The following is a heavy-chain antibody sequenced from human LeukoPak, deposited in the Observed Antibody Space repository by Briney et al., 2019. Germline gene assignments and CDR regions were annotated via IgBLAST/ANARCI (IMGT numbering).Heavy chain of an antibody. CDR3: ARDYDSSGYSIPDAFDI. Sequence: SQTLPLTCTVSGGSISRYYWSWIRQPPGKGLEWIGYIYDSGSTNYNPSLKSRVTISVDTSKNQFSLKLSSVTAADTAVYYCARDYDSSGYSIPDAFDIWGQGTMVTVSS. CDR2: IYDSGST. CDR1: GGSISRYY. D-gene: IGHD3-22*01. J-gene: IGHJ3*02. V-gene: IGHV4-59*01.